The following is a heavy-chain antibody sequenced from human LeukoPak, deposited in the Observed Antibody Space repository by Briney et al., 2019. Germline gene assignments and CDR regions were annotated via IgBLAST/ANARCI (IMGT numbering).Heavy chain of an antibody. CDR2: IYYSGST. Sequence: SETLSLTCTVSGGSISSYYWSWIRQPPGKGLEWIGYIYYSGSTNYNPSLKSRVTISVDTSKNQFSLKLSSVTAADTAVYYCARDNSSRPYYYYYMDVWGKGTTVTVSS. J-gene: IGHJ6*03. CDR1: GGSISSYY. V-gene: IGHV4-59*01. CDR3: ARDNSSRPYYYYYMDV. D-gene: IGHD6-13*01.